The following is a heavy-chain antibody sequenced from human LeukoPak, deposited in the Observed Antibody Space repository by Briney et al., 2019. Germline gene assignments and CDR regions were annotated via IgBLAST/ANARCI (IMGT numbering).Heavy chain of an antibody. Sequence: SETLSLTCAVYGGSSSDYYWTWIRQPPGKGLEWIGEIHHSGSTNYNPSLKSRVTISVDTSKNQFSLKLSSVTAAVTAVYYRARLLDYYDSSGYSGWGQGTLVTVSS. CDR3: ARLLDYYDSSGYSG. CDR1: GGSSSDYY. V-gene: IGHV4-34*01. J-gene: IGHJ4*02. CDR2: IHHSGST. D-gene: IGHD3-22*01.